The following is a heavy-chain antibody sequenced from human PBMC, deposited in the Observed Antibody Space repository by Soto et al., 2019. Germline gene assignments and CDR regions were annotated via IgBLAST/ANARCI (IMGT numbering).Heavy chain of an antibody. Sequence: QLQLQESGSGLVKPSQTLSLTCAVSGGSISSGGYSWSWIRQPPGKGLEWIGYIYHSGSTYYNPSLKSRVTISVDRSKNQFSLKLSSVTAADTAVYYCASRWGEVISAEYFQHWGQGTLVTVSS. CDR2: IYHSGST. CDR3: ASRWGEVISAEYFQH. CDR1: GGSISSGGYS. D-gene: IGHD3-16*01. J-gene: IGHJ1*01. V-gene: IGHV4-30-2*01.